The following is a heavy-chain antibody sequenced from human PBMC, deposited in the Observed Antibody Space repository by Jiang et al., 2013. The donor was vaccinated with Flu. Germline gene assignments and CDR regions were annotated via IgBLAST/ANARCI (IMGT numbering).Heavy chain of an antibody. J-gene: IGHJ6*02. CDR2: INHGGST. D-gene: IGHD3-16*01. CDR3: ARQRVGAFSYSGMDV. Sequence: LLKPSETLSLTCVVYGGSFSDYYWSWIRQPPGKGLEWIGEINHGGSTNYNPSLKRRVTISVDTSKNQFSLKLSSVTAADTAVYYCARQRVGAFSYSGMDVWGQGTTLTVSS. CDR1: GGSFSDYY. V-gene: IGHV4-34*01.